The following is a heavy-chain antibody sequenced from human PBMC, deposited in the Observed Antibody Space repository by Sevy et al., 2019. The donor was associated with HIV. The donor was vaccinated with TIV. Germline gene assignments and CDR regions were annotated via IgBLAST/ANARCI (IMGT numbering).Heavy chain of an antibody. Sequence: SETLSLTCTVSRGSISTYYWTWIRQPPGKGLEWIGYIYYSGGTDYNPSLKSRVTMSIDTSKNQFSLKLRSVTAADTAVYYCTRGGPNQQQLDYFDYWGQGTLVTVSS. V-gene: IGHV4-59*01. D-gene: IGHD6-13*01. CDR1: RGSISTYY. CDR3: TRGGPNQQQLDYFDY. CDR2: IYYSGGT. J-gene: IGHJ4*02.